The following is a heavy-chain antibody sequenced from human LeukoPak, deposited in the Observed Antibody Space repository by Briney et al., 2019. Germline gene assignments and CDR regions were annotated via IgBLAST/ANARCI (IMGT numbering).Heavy chain of an antibody. Sequence: GGSLRLSCAASGFTFSGYEMNWARQAPGKGLEWVSYISISGTTMYYADSVKGRFTISRDNSKTSVYLQMSSLRAEDTAVYYCARGGSSGYHYNAFDIWGQGTMVTVSS. J-gene: IGHJ3*02. V-gene: IGHV3-48*03. D-gene: IGHD3-22*01. CDR1: GFTFSGYE. CDR2: ISISGTTM. CDR3: ARGGSSGYHYNAFDI.